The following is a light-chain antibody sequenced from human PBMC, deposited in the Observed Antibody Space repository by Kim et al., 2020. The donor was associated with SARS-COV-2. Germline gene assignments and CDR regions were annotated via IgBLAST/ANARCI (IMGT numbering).Light chain of an antibody. Sequence: ASVGDRVTISGRASQSVSSWLAWYQQKAGKAPKLLIYDASSLESGVPSRFSGSGSETEFTLTIISLQPDDFATYYCQQYNSYPWTFGQGTKVDIK. V-gene: IGKV1-5*01. CDR3: QQYNSYPWT. J-gene: IGKJ1*01. CDR2: DAS. CDR1: QSVSSW.